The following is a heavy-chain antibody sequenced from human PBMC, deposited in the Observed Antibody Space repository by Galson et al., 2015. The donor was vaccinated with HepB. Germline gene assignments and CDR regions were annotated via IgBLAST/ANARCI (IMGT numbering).Heavy chain of an antibody. J-gene: IGHJ5*02. V-gene: IGHV3-30*02. CDR1: GFTFSSYG. CDR2: IRYDGSNK. D-gene: IGHD3-22*01. CDR3: AKAGLYYYDSSGYYYGDP. Sequence: LRLSCAASGFTFSSYGMHWVRQAPGKGLEWVAFIRYDGSNKYYADSVKGRFTISRDNSKNTLYLQMNSLRAEDTAVYYCAKAGLYYYDSSGYYYGDPWGQGTLVTVSS.